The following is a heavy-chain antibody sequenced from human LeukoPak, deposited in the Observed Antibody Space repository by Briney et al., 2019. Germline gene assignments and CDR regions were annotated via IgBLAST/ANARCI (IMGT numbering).Heavy chain of an antibody. J-gene: IGHJ4*02. D-gene: IGHD3-10*01. Sequence: ASVKVSCKASGYIFANYGISWVRQAPGQGLEWMGWISAHDGNTKNAQKFQGRVTMTTDTFTSTAYMEVTSLRSDDTAFYYCVRDGYGSGRGYFDYWGQGTLVAVSS. V-gene: IGHV1-18*01. CDR2: ISAHDGNT. CDR1: GYIFANYG. CDR3: VRDGYGSGRGYFDY.